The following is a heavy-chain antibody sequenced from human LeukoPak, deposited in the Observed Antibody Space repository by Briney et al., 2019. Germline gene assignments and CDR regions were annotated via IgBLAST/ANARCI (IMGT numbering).Heavy chain of an antibody. D-gene: IGHD2-15*01. V-gene: IGHV4-39*07. J-gene: IGHJ4*02. CDR1: GGSISSSSYY. Sequence: SETLSLTCTVSGGSISSSSYYWGWIRQPPGKGLEWIGSIYYSGSTYYNPSLKSRVTISVDTSKNQFSLKLSSVTAADTAVYYCASLSRYCSGGSCSDHWGQGTLVTVSS. CDR3: ASLSRYCSGGSCSDH. CDR2: IYYSGST.